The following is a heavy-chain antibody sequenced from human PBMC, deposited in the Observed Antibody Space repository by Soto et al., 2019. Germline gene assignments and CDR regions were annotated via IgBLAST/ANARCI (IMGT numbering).Heavy chain of an antibody. CDR1: GGSFSGYY. V-gene: IGHV4-34*01. CDR2: INHSGST. CDR3: ARSSGWYAKGDDY. Sequence: QVQLQQWGAGLLKPSETLSLTCAVYGGSFSGYYWSWIRQPPGKGLEWIGEINHSGSTNYNPSLKSRVTISVDTSKNQFSLKLSSVTAADTAVYYCARSSGWYAKGDDYWVQGTLVTVSS. J-gene: IGHJ4*02. D-gene: IGHD6-19*01.